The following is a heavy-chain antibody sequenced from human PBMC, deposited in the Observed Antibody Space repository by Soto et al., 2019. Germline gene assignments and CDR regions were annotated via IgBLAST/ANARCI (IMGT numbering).Heavy chain of an antibody. V-gene: IGHV4-34*11. J-gene: IGHJ6*02. CDR1: GGSFSGYY. Sequence: PSETLSLTCAVYGGSFSGYYWTWIRQPPGTGLEWIGYIYYSASTNYNPSLKSRVTISVDTSKNQFSLNLSSVTAADTAVYYCASQSIAAGGYYYYGMDVWGQGTTVTVSS. CDR2: IYYSAST. D-gene: IGHD6-13*01. CDR3: ASQSIAAGGYYYYGMDV.